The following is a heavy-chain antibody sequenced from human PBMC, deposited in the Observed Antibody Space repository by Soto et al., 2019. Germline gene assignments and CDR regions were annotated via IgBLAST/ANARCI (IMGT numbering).Heavy chain of an antibody. Sequence: QVQLQQWGAGLLKPSETLSLTCAVYGGFVSSGSYYWSWIRQPPGKGLEWIGEMSHSGGTHFNPSPNSRVTISVDTAKNQFSLKMSSVTAADTALYYCARVERGTATTVVDAFDIWGPGTMVTVSS. CDR1: GGFVSSGSYY. CDR3: ARVERGTATTVVDAFDI. D-gene: IGHD1-1*01. J-gene: IGHJ3*02. CDR2: MSHSGGT. V-gene: IGHV4-34*01.